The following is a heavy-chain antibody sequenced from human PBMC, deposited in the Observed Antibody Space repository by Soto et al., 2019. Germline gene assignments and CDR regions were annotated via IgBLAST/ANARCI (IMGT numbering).Heavy chain of an antibody. J-gene: IGHJ3*02. CDR2: IYYSGST. D-gene: IGHD2-15*01. CDR1: GGSISSSSYY. CDR3: ARHGYCSGGSCLDAFDI. V-gene: IGHV4-39*01. Sequence: QLQLQESGPGLVTPSETLSLTCTVSGGSISSSSYYWGWIRQPPGKGLEWIGSIYYSGSTYYNPSLKSRVTISVDTSKNQFSLKRSSVTAADTAVYYCARHGYCSGGSCLDAFDIWGKGTMVTVSS.